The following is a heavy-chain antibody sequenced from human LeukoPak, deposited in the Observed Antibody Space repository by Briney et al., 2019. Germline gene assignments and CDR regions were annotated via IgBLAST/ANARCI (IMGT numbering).Heavy chain of an antibody. CDR3: ARVNGYNDWNYFDY. CDR1: GYTFTSYG. J-gene: IGHJ4*02. Sequence: ASVKVSCKASGYTFTSYGINWVRQAPGQGLEWMGWISAYNGNTNYARKLQGRVTMTTDTSTSTAYMELRSLRSDDTAVYYCARVNGYNDWNYFDYWGQGTLVTVSS. CDR2: ISAYNGNT. V-gene: IGHV1-18*01. D-gene: IGHD5-24*01.